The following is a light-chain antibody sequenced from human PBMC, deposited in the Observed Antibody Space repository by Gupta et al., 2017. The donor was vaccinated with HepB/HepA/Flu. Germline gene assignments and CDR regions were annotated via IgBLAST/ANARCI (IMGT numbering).Light chain of an antibody. CDR1: SSNIGAGYD. V-gene: IGLV1-40*01. J-gene: IGLJ1*01. CDR3: QSYDSSRSGSGV. CDR2: GNS. Sequence: QSVLTQPPSVSGAPGQRVTSSCTGSSSNIGAGYDVHWYQQRPGTAPKLLIYGNSNRPSGVPDRFSGSKSGTSASLAITGLQAEDEADYYCQSYDSSRSGSGVFGTGTKVTVL.